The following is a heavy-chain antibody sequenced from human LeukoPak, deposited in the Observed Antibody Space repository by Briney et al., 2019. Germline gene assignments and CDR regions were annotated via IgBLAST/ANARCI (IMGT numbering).Heavy chain of an antibody. CDR2: ISYDGSNK. CDR3: AKDWGNWGYGYYFDH. D-gene: IGHD7-27*01. CDR1: GFTFSSYA. V-gene: IGHV3-30*04. J-gene: IGHJ4*02. Sequence: GGSLRLSCAASGFTFSSYAMHWVRQAPGKGLEWVAVISYDGSNKYYADSVKGRFTISRDNSKNTLYLEMNSLRPEDTAIYYCAKDWGNWGYGYYFDHWGQGTLVTVSS.